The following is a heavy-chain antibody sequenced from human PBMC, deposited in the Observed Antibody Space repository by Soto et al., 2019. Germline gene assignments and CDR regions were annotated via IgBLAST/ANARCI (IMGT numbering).Heavy chain of an antibody. CDR3: ARDKDYSIDY. J-gene: IGHJ4*02. V-gene: IGHV3-48*02. D-gene: IGHD4-4*01. CDR2: ISSTGNTI. CDR1: GFTFSRFS. Sequence: EVQLVESGGGLVQPGGSLRLSCAASGFTFSRFSLNWVRQAPGKGLEGASSISSTGNTIYYADYVKGRFTISRDLAKNSLYLQMNNLRYENTAVYYCARDKDYSIDYWGQGTLVTVSS.